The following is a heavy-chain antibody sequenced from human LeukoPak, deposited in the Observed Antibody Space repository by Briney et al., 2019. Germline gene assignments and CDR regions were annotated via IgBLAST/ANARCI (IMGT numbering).Heavy chain of an antibody. CDR3: ARVDLWGVFDY. Sequence: SETLSLTCNVSGGSMRNIYYWGWIRQPPGKGLEWIGYIYYSGSTNYNPSLKSRVTISVDTSKNQFSLKLSSVTAADTAEYYCARVDLWGVFDYRGQGTLVTVSS. CDR2: IYYSGST. V-gene: IGHV4-59*01. D-gene: IGHD2-21*01. CDR1: GGSMRNIYY. J-gene: IGHJ4*02.